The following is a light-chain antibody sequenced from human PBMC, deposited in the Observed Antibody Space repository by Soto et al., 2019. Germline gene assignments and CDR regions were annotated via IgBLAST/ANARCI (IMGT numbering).Light chain of an antibody. J-gene: IGKJ1*01. CDR3: QQYAPQSPCM. CDR2: RGS. Sequence: DVPMTQSPSTLYASVGDKVTITCRASQTILSNWLAWFQQRPGKAPNVVIYRGSTLASGVSSRFSGSGSGTAFTLTISSLQPDDFAAFLCQQYAPQSPCMFVQGTRVDTK. V-gene: IGKV1-5*03. CDR1: QTILSNW.